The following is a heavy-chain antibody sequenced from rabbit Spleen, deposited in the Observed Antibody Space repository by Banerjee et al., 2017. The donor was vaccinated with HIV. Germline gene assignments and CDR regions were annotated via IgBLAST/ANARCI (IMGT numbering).Heavy chain of an antibody. V-gene: IGHV1S40*01. CDR3: ARDQGYSYNFATGDFDL. J-gene: IGHJ4*01. CDR2: IYAGSSGST. CDR1: GFSFSSGYY. Sequence: QSLEESGGDLVKPGASLTLTCTASGFSFSSGYYMCWVRQAPGKGLEWIGCIYAGSSGSTYYASWAKGRFTISKTSSTTVTLQMTSLTAADTAAYFCARDQGYSYNFATGDFDLWGQGTLVTVS. D-gene: IGHD6-1*01.